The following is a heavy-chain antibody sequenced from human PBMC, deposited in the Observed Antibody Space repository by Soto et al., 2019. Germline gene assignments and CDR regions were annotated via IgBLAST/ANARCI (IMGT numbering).Heavy chain of an antibody. D-gene: IGHD2-21*01. CDR1: GYTFTSYD. J-gene: IGHJ5*02. V-gene: IGHV1-8*01. CDR3: ATIGHMRRGFDP. CDR2: MNPNSGNT. Sequence: ASVKVSCKASGYTFTSYDINWVRQATGQGLEWMGWMNPNSGNTGYAQKFQGRVTMTRNTSISTAYMELSSLRSEDTAVYYCATIGHMRRGFDPWGQGTLVTVSS.